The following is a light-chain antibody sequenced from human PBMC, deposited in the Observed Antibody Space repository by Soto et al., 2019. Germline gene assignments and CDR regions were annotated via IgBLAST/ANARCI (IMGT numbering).Light chain of an antibody. CDR2: DAS. CDR1: QSISSW. J-gene: IGKJ1*01. V-gene: IGKV1-5*01. Sequence: DIQMTQSPSTLSASVGDRVTITCRARQSISSWLAWYQQKPGKAPKLLIYDASSLESGVPSRFRGSGSGTEFTLTISSLQPDDFASYYCQQYNSYPWTFGQGTKVDIK. CDR3: QQYNSYPWT.